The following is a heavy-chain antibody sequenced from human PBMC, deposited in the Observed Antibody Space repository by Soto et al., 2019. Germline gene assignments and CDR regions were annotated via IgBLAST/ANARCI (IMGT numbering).Heavy chain of an antibody. Sequence: EVQLVETGGGLVQPGGSLRLSCAASGFIVSDNYMNWVRQAPGKGLEWLSVVYSGSATYYADSVKGRFTISRDNSKNTVFHQMNSLRVEDTAGDYCARGKRGYLTFDYWGQGTLVTVSS. V-gene: IGHV3-53*02. CDR3: ARGKRGYLTFDY. D-gene: IGHD5-12*01. CDR2: VYSGSAT. CDR1: GFIVSDNY. J-gene: IGHJ4*02.